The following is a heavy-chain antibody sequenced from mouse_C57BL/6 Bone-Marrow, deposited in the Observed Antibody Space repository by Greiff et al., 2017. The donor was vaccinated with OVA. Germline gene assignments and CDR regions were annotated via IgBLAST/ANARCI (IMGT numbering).Heavy chain of an antibody. J-gene: IGHJ3*01. CDR1: GFSLTSYG. CDR3: AKKKGYDGYYPAWFAY. D-gene: IGHD2-3*01. V-gene: IGHV2-5*01. Sequence: VKLMESGPGLVQPSQSLSITCTVSGFSLTSYGVHWVRQSPGKGLEWLGVIWRGGSTDYNAAFMSRLSITKDNSKSQVFFKMNSLQADDTAIYYCAKKKGYDGYYPAWFAYWGQGTLVTVSA. CDR2: IWRGGST.